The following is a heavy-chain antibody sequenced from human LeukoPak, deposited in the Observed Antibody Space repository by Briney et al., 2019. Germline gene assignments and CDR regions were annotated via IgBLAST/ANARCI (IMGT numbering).Heavy chain of an antibody. CDR2: IYPGDSDT. V-gene: IGHV5-51*01. Sequence: GESLKISCKGSGYSFTSYWIGWVRPMPGKGLEWVRIIYPGDSDTRYSPSFQGQVTISADKPISTAYLQWSSLKASDTAMYYCARFWSGYYLSRGPYGMDVWGQGTTVTVSS. CDR1: GYSFTSYW. J-gene: IGHJ6*02. D-gene: IGHD3-3*01. CDR3: ARFWSGYYLSRGPYGMDV.